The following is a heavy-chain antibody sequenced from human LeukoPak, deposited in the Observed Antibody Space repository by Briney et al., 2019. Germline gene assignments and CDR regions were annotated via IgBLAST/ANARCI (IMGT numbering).Heavy chain of an antibody. CDR1: GGSISSGGYY. CDR2: IYYSGST. Sequence: SQTLSLTCTVSGGSISSGGYYWSWIRQHPGKGLEWIGYIYYSGSTYYNPSLKSRVTISVDTSKNQFSLKLSSVTAADTAVYYCARNGLGINANSFDMWGQGTMVTVSS. CDR3: ARNGLGINANSFDM. V-gene: IGHV4-31*03. D-gene: IGHD3/OR15-3a*01. J-gene: IGHJ3*02.